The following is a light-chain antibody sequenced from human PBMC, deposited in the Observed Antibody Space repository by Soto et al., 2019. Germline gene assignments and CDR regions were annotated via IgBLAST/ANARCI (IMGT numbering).Light chain of an antibody. Sequence: EIVMTQSPATLSVSPGERATLSCRASQSVSSNLAWYQQKPGQAPRLLIYGASTRATGIPARFSGSGSGTEFTLTISSLQSEDXAVYXCQQYNNWPPFTFGPGTKVDIK. CDR1: QSVSSN. CDR3: QQYNNWPPFT. J-gene: IGKJ3*01. CDR2: GAS. V-gene: IGKV3-15*01.